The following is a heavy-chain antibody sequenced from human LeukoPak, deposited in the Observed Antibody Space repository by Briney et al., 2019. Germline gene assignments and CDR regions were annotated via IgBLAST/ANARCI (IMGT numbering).Heavy chain of an antibody. D-gene: IGHD1-1*01. CDR3: ARDVSTGTVYYYYYGMDV. V-gene: IGHV1-46*01. J-gene: IGHJ6*02. Sequence: ASVKVSCKASGYAFTTYFIQWVRQAPGQGLEWMGIINPSDGTTSYAQKFQGRVTMTRDTSTSTVYMELSSLRSDDTAVYYCARDVSTGTVYYYYYGMDVWGQGTTVTVSS. CDR1: GYAFTTYF. CDR2: INPSDGTT.